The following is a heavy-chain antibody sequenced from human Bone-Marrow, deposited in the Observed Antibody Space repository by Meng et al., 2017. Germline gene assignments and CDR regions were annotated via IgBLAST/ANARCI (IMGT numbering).Heavy chain of an antibody. CDR1: GYSFTSFW. CDR2: IDPGDSTT. CDR3: AGQPSRSYGMDV. V-gene: IGHV5-51*01. J-gene: IGHJ6*02. Sequence: GESLKISCKGFGYSFTSFWIVWVRQMPGKGLEWRGIIDPGDSTTTYSPCFQGQVTISADKSISTAYLKWSSLTAPDTAMYYCAGQPSRSYGMDVWGQGTTVTVSS.